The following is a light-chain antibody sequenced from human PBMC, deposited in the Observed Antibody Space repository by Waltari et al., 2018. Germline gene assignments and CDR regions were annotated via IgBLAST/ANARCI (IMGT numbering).Light chain of an antibody. CDR1: QGIRNS. J-gene: IGKJ4*01. CDR2: ATS. V-gene: IGKV1-NL1*01. CDR3: QQYFSNPLT. Sequence: DIQMTQSPSSLSASVGDRVTITCRASQGIRNSLAWYQQKRGKAPELLVYATSRLQSGVPSRFSGSGSGTDYTLTISSLQPEDFAVYYCQQYFSNPLTFGGGTKLEIK.